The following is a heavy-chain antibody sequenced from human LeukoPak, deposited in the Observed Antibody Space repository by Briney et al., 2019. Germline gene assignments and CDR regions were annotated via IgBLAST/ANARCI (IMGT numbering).Heavy chain of an antibody. J-gene: IGHJ4*02. CDR3: ARSYSSSWYYPDY. CDR2: ISSSSSYI. V-gene: IGHV3-21*01. Sequence: GGSLRLSCAASGFTFSTFAMIWVRQPPGKGLEWVSSISSSSSYIYYADSVKGRFTISRDNAKNSLYLQMNSLRAEDTAVYYCARSYSSSWYYPDYWGQGTLVTVSS. CDR1: GFTFSTFA. D-gene: IGHD6-13*01.